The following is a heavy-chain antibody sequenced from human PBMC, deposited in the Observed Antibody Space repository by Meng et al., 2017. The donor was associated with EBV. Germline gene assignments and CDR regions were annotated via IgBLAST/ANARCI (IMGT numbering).Heavy chain of an antibody. D-gene: IGHD5-24*01. Sequence: VHLHQWGAGLLKPSETLSLTCAVYGGSFSGYYWSWIRQPPGKGLEWIGEINHSGSTNYNPSLKSRVTISVDTSKNQFSLKLSSVTAADTAVYYCARGRWLQPGSYFDYWGQGTLVTVSS. CDR1: GGSFSGYY. CDR3: ARGRWLQPGSYFDY. V-gene: IGHV4-34*01. J-gene: IGHJ4*02. CDR2: INHSGST.